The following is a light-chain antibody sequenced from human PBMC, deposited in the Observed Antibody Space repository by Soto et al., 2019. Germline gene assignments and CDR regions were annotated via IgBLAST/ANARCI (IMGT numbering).Light chain of an antibody. CDR2: GAS. CDR3: QQRSNWLT. V-gene: IGKV3-11*01. Sequence: DIVLTQSPATLSLSPGERATLSCRASQSVSSYLAWYQQQPGQAPRLLIYGASNRATGIPARFSGSGSGTDFTLTISSLETEDFAVYYFQQRSNWLTFGVGTKVEIK. CDR1: QSVSSY. J-gene: IGKJ4*01.